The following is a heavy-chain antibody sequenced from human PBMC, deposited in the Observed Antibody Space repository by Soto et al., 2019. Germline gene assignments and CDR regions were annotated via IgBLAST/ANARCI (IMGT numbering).Heavy chain of an antibody. CDR3: ARPDSSGYYYDNYYYGMDV. CDR1: GFTFSSYA. Sequence: QVQLVESGGGVVQPGRSLRLSCAASGFTFSSYAMHWVRQAPGKGLAWVAVISYDGSNTYYADSVKGRFTISRDNSKNTLYMHMNSLRAEDTAVYYCARPDSSGYYYDNYYYGMDVWGQGTTVTVSS. D-gene: IGHD3-22*01. CDR2: ISYDGSNT. V-gene: IGHV3-30-3*01. J-gene: IGHJ6*02.